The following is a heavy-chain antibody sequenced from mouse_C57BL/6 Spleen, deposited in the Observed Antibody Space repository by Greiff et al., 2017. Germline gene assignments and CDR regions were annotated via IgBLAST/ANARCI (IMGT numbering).Heavy chain of an antibody. V-gene: IGHV1-59*01. CDR3: AKDSSGYGIVDY. Sequence: VQLQQPGAELVRPGTSVKLSCKASGYTFTSYWMHWVKQRPGQGLEWIGVIDPSDSYTNYNQKFKGKATLTVDTSSSTAYMQLSSLTSEDSAVYYCAKDSSGYGIVDYWGQGTSVTVSS. J-gene: IGHJ4*01. CDR2: IDPSDSYT. CDR1: GYTFTSYW. D-gene: IGHD3-2*02.